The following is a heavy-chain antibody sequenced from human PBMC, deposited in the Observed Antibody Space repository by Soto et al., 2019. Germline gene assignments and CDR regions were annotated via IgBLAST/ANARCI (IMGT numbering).Heavy chain of an antibody. CDR1: GFTFSSYA. V-gene: IGHV3-30-3*01. D-gene: IGHD3-9*01. Sequence: GGSLRLSCAASGFTFSSYAMHWVRQAPGKGLEWVAVISYDGSNKYYADSVKGRFTISRDNSKNTLYLQMNSLRAEDTAVYYCAKDCGLVALEYFQYWGQGTLVTVSS. CDR3: AKDCGLVALEYFQY. CDR2: ISYDGSNK. J-gene: IGHJ1*01.